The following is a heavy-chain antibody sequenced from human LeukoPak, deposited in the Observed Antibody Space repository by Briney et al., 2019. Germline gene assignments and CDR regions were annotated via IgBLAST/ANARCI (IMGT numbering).Heavy chain of an antibody. CDR1: GGSISSYY. J-gene: IGHJ4*02. D-gene: IGHD3-10*01. Sequence: SETLSLTCTVSGGSISSYYWSWIRPPPGKGLEWIGYIYYSGSTNYNPSLKSRVTISVDTSKNQFSLKLSSVTAADTAVYYCASSDFYGSGSPDYLGQGTLVTVSS. CDR3: ASSDFYGSGSPDY. V-gene: IGHV4-59*01. CDR2: IYYSGST.